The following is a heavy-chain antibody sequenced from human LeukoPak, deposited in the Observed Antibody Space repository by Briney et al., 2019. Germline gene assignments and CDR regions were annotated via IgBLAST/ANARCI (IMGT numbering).Heavy chain of an antibody. CDR1: GGTFSIYA. V-gene: IGHV1-69*04. CDR3: ARVDTAMVIDY. J-gene: IGHJ4*02. D-gene: IGHD5-18*01. CDR2: IIPILGIA. Sequence: SVKVSCKASGGTFSIYAISWVRQAPGQGLEWMGRIIPILGIANYAQKFQGRVTITADKSTSTAYMELSSLRSEDTAVYYCARVDTAMVIDYWGQGTLVTVSS.